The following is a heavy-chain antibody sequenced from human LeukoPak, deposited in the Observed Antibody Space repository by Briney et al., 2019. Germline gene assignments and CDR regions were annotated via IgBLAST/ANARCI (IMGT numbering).Heavy chain of an antibody. Sequence: GGSLRLSCAGSGFTFSSYDMNWVRQTPGKGLEWVSYISNSGNTMYYADSVKGRFTISRDIAKNSLHLQMSSLRADDTAVYYCAISHGGHSDFDYWGQGTLVTVSS. CDR3: AISHGGHSDFDY. CDR1: GFTFSSYD. J-gene: IGHJ4*02. CDR2: ISNSGNTM. V-gene: IGHV3-48*03. D-gene: IGHD4-23*01.